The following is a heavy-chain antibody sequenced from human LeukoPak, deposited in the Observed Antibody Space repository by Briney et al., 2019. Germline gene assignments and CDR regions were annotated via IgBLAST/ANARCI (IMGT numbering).Heavy chain of an antibody. CDR3: ARAVDVVPAATYYYMDV. D-gene: IGHD2-2*01. V-gene: IGHV1-18*01. J-gene: IGHJ6*03. CDR1: GYTFTSYG. Sequence: ASVKVSCKASGYTFTSYGISWVRQAPGQGLEWMGWISAYNGNTNYAQKLQGRVTMTTDTSTSTAYMELRSLRSDDTAVYYCARAVDVVPAATYYYMDVWGKGTTVTVSS. CDR2: ISAYNGNT.